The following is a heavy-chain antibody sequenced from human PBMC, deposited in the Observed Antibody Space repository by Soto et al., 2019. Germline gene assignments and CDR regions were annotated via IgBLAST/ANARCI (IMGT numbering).Heavy chain of an antibody. CDR3: ERDPSYGPFDY. D-gene: IGHD5-18*01. CDR1: GGSISSGGYY. J-gene: IGHJ4*02. V-gene: IGHV4-31*03. Sequence: PSETLSLTCTVSGGSISSGGYYWSWIRQHPGKGLEWIGYIYYSGSTYYNPSLKSRVTISVDTSKNQFSLKLSSVTAADTAVYYCERDPSYGPFDYWGQGTLVTVSS. CDR2: IYYSGST.